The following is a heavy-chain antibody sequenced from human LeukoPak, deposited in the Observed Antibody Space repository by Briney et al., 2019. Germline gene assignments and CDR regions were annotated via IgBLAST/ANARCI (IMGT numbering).Heavy chain of an antibody. CDR1: GFTFSSYG. V-gene: IGHV3-48*04. J-gene: IGHJ4*02. Sequence: RGTLRLSCAASGFTFSSYGMSWVRQAPGKGLEWISYISGSGSRRTYADSVKGRFTISRDNAKNSLYLQMNSLRPEDTALYYCAKGGYSYGRYYFDYWGQGTLVTVSS. D-gene: IGHD5-18*01. CDR3: AKGGYSYGRYYFDY. CDR2: ISGSGSRR.